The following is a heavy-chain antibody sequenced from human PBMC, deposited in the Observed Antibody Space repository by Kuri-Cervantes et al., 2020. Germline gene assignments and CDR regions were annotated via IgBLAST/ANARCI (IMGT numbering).Heavy chain of an antibody. CDR3: AREGGYSGYGDY. Sequence: ASVKVSCKASGYTFTGYYMHWVRQAPGQGLEWMGWINPNSGGTNYAQKFQGRVTITADKSTSTAYMELSSLRSEDTAVYYCAREGGYSGYGDYWGQGTLVTDSS. J-gene: IGHJ4*02. D-gene: IGHD5-12*01. CDR2: INPNSGGT. V-gene: IGHV1-2*02. CDR1: GYTFTGYY.